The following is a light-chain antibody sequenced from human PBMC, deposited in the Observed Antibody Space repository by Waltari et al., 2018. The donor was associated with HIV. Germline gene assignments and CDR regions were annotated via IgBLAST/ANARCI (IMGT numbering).Light chain of an antibody. V-gene: IGLV3-21*02. Sequence: SYVLTQPPSVSVAPGQTARITCGGDNIRSKSVHWYQPKSGQAPVVVVYDDRDRPSGIPERFFGSNSGNTATLTISGVEVGDEADYYCQVWDSSSVHWVFGGGTKLTV. CDR2: DDR. CDR3: QVWDSSSVHWV. J-gene: IGLJ3*02. CDR1: NIRSKS.